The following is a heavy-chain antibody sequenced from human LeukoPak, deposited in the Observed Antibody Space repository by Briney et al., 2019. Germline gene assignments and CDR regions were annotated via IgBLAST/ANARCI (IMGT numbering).Heavy chain of an antibody. V-gene: IGHV3-21*01. D-gene: IGHD6-13*01. CDR1: GFTFSSDS. CDR2: ISSSSSHI. Sequence: GGYLRLSCAASGFTFSSDSMNWVRQAPGKGLEWVSSISSSSSHIYYADSVKGRFTISRDNAKNSLHLQMNSLRAEDTAVYYCTSNPPGIARDGAEYFQHWGQGTLVTVSS. CDR3: TSNPPGIARDGAEYFQH. J-gene: IGHJ1*01.